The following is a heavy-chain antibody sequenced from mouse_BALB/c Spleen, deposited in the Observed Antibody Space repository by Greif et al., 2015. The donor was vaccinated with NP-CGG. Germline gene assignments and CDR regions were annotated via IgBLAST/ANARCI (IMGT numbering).Heavy chain of an antibody. CDR2: INPSNGGT. CDR3: TRYGGLDHFYAMDY. D-gene: IGHD1-1*02. CDR1: GYTFTSYY. V-gene: IGHV1S81*02. Sequence: QVQLQQSGAELVKPGASVKLSCKASGYTFTSYYMYWVKQRPGQGLEWIGGINPSNGGTNFNEKFKSKATLTVDKSSSTAYMQLSSLTSEDPAVYYCTRYGGLDHFYAMDYWGQGTSVTVSS. J-gene: IGHJ4*01.